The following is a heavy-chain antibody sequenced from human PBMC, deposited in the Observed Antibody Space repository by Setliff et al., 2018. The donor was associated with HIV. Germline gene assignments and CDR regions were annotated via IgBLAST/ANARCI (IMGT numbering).Heavy chain of an antibody. CDR1: GGTFSTYA. J-gene: IGHJ4*02. V-gene: IGHV1-69*13. CDR2: IIPIFDTT. Sequence: SVKVSCKASGGTFSTYAMSWVRQAPGQGLEWMGGIIPIFDTTNYAQKFQGGVTITADESTSTAYMELNSLRSEDTAVYYCARGGCSSTSCYDAGLFDYWGQGTLVTVSS. D-gene: IGHD2-2*01. CDR3: ARGGCSSTSCYDAGLFDY.